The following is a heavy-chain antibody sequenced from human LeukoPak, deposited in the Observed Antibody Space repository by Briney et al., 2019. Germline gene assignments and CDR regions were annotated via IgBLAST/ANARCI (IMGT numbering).Heavy chain of an antibody. CDR2: INHSGIN. CDR3: AKKKVDVMGNQYYYYYGLDV. J-gene: IGHJ6*02. V-gene: IGHV4-34*01. Sequence: SETLSLTCAVYGGSFSGYSLTWIRQPPGKGLEWIGEINHSGINHFNPSLKSRVTISADTSKKQVFLNLSSVTVADTAVYYCAKKKVDVMGNQYYYYYGLDVWGQGTTVTVSS. D-gene: IGHD3-16*01. CDR1: GGSFSGYS.